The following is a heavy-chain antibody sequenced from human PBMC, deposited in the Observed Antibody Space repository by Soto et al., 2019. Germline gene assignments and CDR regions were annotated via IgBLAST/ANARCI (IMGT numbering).Heavy chain of an antibody. V-gene: IGHV6-1*01. CDR3: ARDGSGYQWYFDV. CDR2: TYYRSKWHN. CDR1: GDSVSSASAT. Sequence: QVQLQQSGPGLVKPSQTLSLICAISGDSVSSASATWSWIRQSPSGRIEWLGRTYYRSKWHNDYAVSVKSRIAIIPDTSKNQLSLQFSSVTFEDTAVYFCARDGSGYQWYFDVWGRGSLVTVSS. J-gene: IGHJ2*01. D-gene: IGHD5-12*01.